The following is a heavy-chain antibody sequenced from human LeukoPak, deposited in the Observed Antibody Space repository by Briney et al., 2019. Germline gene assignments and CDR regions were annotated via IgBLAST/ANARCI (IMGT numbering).Heavy chain of an antibody. J-gene: IGHJ4*02. CDR2: ISYDGSNK. D-gene: IGHD4-17*01. V-gene: IGHV3-30*18. CDR3: AKDIPGDTLCDS. CDR1: GFTFSSYA. Sequence: GGSLRLSCAASGFTFSSYAMHWVRQAPGKGLEWVALISYDGSNKYYADSVKGRFTISRDNSKSTLYLQMNSLRAEDTAVYYCAKDIPGDTLCDSWGQGTLVTVSS.